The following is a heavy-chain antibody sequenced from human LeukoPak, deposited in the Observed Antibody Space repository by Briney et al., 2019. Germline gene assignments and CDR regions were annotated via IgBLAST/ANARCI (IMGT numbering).Heavy chain of an antibody. CDR3: AKDPGIAAADY. D-gene: IGHD6-13*01. V-gene: IGHV3-53*05. CDR1: GFTVSSNY. CDR2: IYSGGST. J-gene: IGHJ4*02. Sequence: GALRLSCAASGFTVSSNYMSWVRQAPGKGLEWVSVIYSGGSTYYADSVKGRFTISRDNSKNTLYLQMNSLRPEDTAVYYCAKDPGIAAADYWGQGTLVTVSS.